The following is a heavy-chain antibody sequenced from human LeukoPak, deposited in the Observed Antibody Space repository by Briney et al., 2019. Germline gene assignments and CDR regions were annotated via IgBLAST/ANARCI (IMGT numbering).Heavy chain of an antibody. J-gene: IGHJ4*02. Sequence: PSETLSLTCTVSGGSISSSSYYWGWIRQPPGKGLEWIGSIYYSGSTYYNPSLKSRVTISVDTSKNQFSLKLSSVTAADTAVYYCAREPPTHEVPFDYWGQGTLVTVSS. CDR3: AREPPTHEVPFDY. V-gene: IGHV4-39*07. CDR2: IYYSGST. CDR1: GGSISSSSYY.